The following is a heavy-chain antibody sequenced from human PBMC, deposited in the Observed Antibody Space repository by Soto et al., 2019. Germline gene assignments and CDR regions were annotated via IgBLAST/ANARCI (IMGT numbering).Heavy chain of an antibody. CDR2: INPKFGDT. D-gene: IGHD3-10*01. Sequence: QVQLVQSGAEVKEPGASVRVSCEASGYTFTAYYIHWVRQVPGQGLEWMGWINPKFGDTTYAQDFQGRVTKTSAMSISTVYMELSRLTSDDTAIYYCARNMDYYYGPGSGNGHGVWGQGTTVTVFS. CDR3: ARNMDYYYGPGSGNGHGV. J-gene: IGHJ6*02. CDR1: GYTFTAYY. V-gene: IGHV1-2*02.